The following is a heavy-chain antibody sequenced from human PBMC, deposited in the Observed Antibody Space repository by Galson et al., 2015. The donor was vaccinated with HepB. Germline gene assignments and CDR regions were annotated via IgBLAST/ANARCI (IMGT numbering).Heavy chain of an antibody. CDR3: AADPHRTTVTTMLF. CDR1: GHTLTELF. D-gene: IGHD4-17*01. J-gene: IGHJ4*02. Sequence: SVKVSCKVSGHTLTELFVHWVRLIPGKGLEWMGGYAPEDGETIYAQKFQGRFTMTEDTSTAYMHLNNLGSDDTAGYYCAADPHRTTVTTMLFWGQGTLVAVSS. CDR2: YAPEDGET. V-gene: IGHV1-24*01.